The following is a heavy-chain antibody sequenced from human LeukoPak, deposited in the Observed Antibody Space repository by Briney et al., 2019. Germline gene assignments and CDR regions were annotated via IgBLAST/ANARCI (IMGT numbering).Heavy chain of an antibody. CDR3: ARQWLVYFDY. CDR2: IYYSGST. Sequence: PSETLSLTCTVSGGSISSSSYYWGWICQPPGKGLEWIGSIYYSGSTYYNPSLKSRVTISVDTSKNQFSLKLSSVTAADTAVYYCARQWLVYFDYWGQGTLVTVSP. D-gene: IGHD6-19*01. J-gene: IGHJ4*02. CDR1: GGSISSSSYY. V-gene: IGHV4-39*01.